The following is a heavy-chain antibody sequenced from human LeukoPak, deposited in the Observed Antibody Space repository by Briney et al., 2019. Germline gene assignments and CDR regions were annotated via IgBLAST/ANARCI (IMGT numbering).Heavy chain of an antibody. J-gene: IGHJ4*02. Sequence: PGGSLRLSCAASGFIFSSYGMNWVRQAPGKGLEWVANIKNDGAVKNYVDSVKGRFTISRDNAKNSLYLQMNSLRAEDTAVYYCAKDSYSKGDFWGQGVLVTVSS. CDR1: GFIFSSYG. CDR3: AKDSYSKGDF. CDR2: IKNDGAVK. V-gene: IGHV3-7*01. D-gene: IGHD6-13*01.